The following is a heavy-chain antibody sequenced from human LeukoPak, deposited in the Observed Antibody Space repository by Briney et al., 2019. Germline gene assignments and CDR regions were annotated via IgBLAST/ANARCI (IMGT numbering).Heavy chain of an antibody. J-gene: IGHJ2*01. CDR2: INHSGST. CDR3: ARGFSSGLWYFDL. Sequence: PSETLSLTCAVYGGSFSGYYWSWIRQPPGKGREWIGEINHSGSTNYNPSLKSRVTISVDTSKNQFPLKLNSVTAADTAVYYCARGFSSGLWYFDLWGRGTLVTVSS. V-gene: IGHV4-34*01. D-gene: IGHD3-22*01. CDR1: GGSFSGYY.